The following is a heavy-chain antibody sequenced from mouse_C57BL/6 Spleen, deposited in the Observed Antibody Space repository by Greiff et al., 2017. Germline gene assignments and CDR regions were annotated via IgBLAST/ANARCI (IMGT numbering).Heavy chain of an antibody. CDR3: PYYDGAMDY. V-gene: IGHV1-64*01. D-gene: IGHD1-1*01. CDR2: IHPNSGST. J-gene: IGHJ4*01. Sequence: QVHVKQPGAELVKPGASVKLSCKASGYTFTSYWMHWVKQRPGQGLEWIGMIHPNSGSTNYNEKFKSKATLTVDKSSSTAYMQLSSLTSEDSAVYYCPYYDGAMDYWGQGTSVTVSS. CDR1: GYTFTSYW.